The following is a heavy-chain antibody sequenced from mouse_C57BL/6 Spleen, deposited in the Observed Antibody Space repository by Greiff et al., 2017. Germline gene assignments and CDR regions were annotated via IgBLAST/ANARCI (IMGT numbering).Heavy chain of an antibody. Sequence: EVKLMESGPGLVKPSQSLSLTCSVTGYSITSGYYWNWIRQFPGNKLEWMGYISYDGSNNYNPSLKNRISITRDTSKNQFFLKLNSVTTEDTATYYCARDGGSSGYGAYWGQGTLVTVSA. CDR2: ISYDGSN. CDR1: GYSITSGYY. D-gene: IGHD3-2*02. J-gene: IGHJ3*01. V-gene: IGHV3-6*01. CDR3: ARDGGSSGYGAY.